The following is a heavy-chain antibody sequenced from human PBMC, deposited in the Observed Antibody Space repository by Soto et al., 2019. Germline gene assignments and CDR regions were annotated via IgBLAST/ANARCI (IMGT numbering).Heavy chain of an antibody. J-gene: IGHJ4*02. Sequence: ASVKVSGKASGYTFTRYGISWVRQAPGQGLEWMGWINAGNGNTKYSQKFQGRVTITRDTSASTAYMELSSLRSEDTAVYYCARELQGLYYFDYWGLGTLVTVSS. CDR2: INAGNGNT. CDR1: GYTFTRYG. CDR3: ARELQGLYYFDY. V-gene: IGHV1-18*04. D-gene: IGHD4-4*01.